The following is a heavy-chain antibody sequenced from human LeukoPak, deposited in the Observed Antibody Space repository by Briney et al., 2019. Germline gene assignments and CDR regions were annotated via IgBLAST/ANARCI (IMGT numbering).Heavy chain of an antibody. V-gene: IGHV1-18*01. D-gene: IGHD6-13*01. CDR3: ARGGGARYSSSWYPRGNWFDP. CDR1: GYTFTSYG. J-gene: IGHJ5*02. Sequence: ASVKVSCKASGYTFTSYGTSWVRQAPGQGLEWMGWISAYNANTNYAQKIQGRATMTTDTPTSTAYMELRSLRSDDTAVYYCARGGGARYSSSWYPRGNWFDPWGQGTLVTVSS. CDR2: ISAYNANT.